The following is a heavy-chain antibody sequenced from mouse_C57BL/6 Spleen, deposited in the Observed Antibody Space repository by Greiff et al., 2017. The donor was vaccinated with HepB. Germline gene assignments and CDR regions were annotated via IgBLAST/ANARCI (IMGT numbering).Heavy chain of an antibody. CDR1: GYTFTSYG. V-gene: IGHV1-81*01. CDR2: IYPRSGNT. D-gene: IGHD1-1*01. J-gene: IGHJ2*01. CDR3: AREFFYYGSRSYYFDY. Sequence: VQLQQSGAELARPGASVKLSCKASGYTFTSYGISWVKQRTGQGLEWIGEIYPRSGNTYYNEKFKGKATLTADKSSRTAYMELRSLTSEDSAVYFWAREFFYYGSRSYYFDYWGQGTTLTVSS.